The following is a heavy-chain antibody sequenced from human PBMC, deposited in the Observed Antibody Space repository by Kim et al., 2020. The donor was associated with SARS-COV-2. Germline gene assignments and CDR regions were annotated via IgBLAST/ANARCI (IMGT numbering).Heavy chain of an antibody. V-gene: IGHV4-59*08. CDR3: ARLARFPSTGHHFDI. D-gene: IGHD1-1*01. CDR2: IYYTGSP. Sequence: SETLSLTCTVSGGSLSNHYWSWIRRSPAMRLEWIAYIYYTGSPMYNPSLESRVTISVNTSKRQFSLRLDSVTAADTAVYYCARLARFPSTGHHFDIWGQG. CDR1: GGSLSNHY. J-gene: IGHJ4*02.